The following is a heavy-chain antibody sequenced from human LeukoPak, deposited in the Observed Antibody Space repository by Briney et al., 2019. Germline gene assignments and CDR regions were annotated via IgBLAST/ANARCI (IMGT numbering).Heavy chain of an antibody. CDR2: ISGTSGTT. D-gene: IGHD1-1*01. Sequence: GGSLRLSCAASGFTFNSYAMTWVRQGAGRGLEWVSTISGTSGTTNYADSVEGRFSISRDDSENTLYLQMTSLRVEDTAVYFCARVQPDNNDEYNWFDPWGQGTQVTVSS. J-gene: IGHJ5*02. V-gene: IGHV3-23*01. CDR1: GFTFNSYA. CDR3: ARVQPDNNDEYNWFDP.